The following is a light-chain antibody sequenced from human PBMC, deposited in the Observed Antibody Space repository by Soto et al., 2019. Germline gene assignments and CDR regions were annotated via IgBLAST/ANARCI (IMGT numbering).Light chain of an antibody. CDR3: GTWDNSLSAWV. V-gene: IGLV1-51*01. CDR2: DNS. Sequence: QSVLTQPPSVSAAPGQKVTISCSGSSSNIGNNYVSWYQQFPGTAPKLLIYDNSKRPSGIPDRFSGSKSGTSATLDITGLQTGDEADYYCGTWDNSLSAWVFGAGTKVTVL. J-gene: IGLJ1*01. CDR1: SSNIGNNY.